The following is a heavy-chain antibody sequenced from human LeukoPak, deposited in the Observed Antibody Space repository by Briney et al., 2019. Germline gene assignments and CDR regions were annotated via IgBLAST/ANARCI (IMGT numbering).Heavy chain of an antibody. CDR3: ARHPSIAAAAPYYYYYYMDV. D-gene: IGHD6-13*01. Sequence: PSQTLSLTCSVSGGSISSGPYFWSWIRQSPGQGLEWIGYIWPSGSTNYNPSLKSRVTISVDTSKNQFSLKLSSVTAADTAVYYCARHPSIAAAAPYYYYYYMDVWGKGTTVTVSS. V-gene: IGHV4-30-2*06. CDR2: IWPSGST. CDR1: GGSISSGPYF. J-gene: IGHJ6*03.